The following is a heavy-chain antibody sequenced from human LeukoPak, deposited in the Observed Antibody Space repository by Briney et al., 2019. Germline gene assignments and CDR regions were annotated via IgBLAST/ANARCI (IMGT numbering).Heavy chain of an antibody. CDR2: ISPFNGNT. V-gene: IGHV1-18*01. CDR3: ARVWRVRGYSYGYFDY. J-gene: IGHJ4*02. CDR1: GYTFTSYG. D-gene: IGHD5-18*01. Sequence: ASVKVSCKASGYTFTSYGISWVRQAPGQGLEWMGWISPFNGNTNYAQKVQGRVTMTTDTSTSTVYMELRSLRSDDTAVYYCARVWRVRGYSYGYFDYWGQGTLVTVSS.